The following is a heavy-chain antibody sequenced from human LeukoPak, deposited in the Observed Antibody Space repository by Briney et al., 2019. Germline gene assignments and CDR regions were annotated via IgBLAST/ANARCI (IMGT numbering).Heavy chain of an antibody. V-gene: IGHV3-9*01. CDR1: GFTFDDYA. D-gene: IGHD1-26*01. CDR2: ISWNSGSI. Sequence: GRSLRLSCAASGFTFDDYAMHWVRQAPGKGLEWVSGISWNSGSIGYADSVKGRFTISRDNAKNTLYLQMNSLRVEDTAVYYCARVIGWDEPFDLWGHGTLVTVSS. J-gene: IGHJ3*01. CDR3: ARVIGWDEPFDL.